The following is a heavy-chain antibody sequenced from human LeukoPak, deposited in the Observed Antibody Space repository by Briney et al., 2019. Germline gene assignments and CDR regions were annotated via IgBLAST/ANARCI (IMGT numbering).Heavy chain of an antibody. D-gene: IGHD5-24*01. V-gene: IGHV1-46*01. CDR3: AREAFIEMTTIASAFDF. J-gene: IGHJ4*02. CDR2: INPSGGST. Sequence: ASVKVSCKTSGYTFTMYYMHWVRQAPGQGLECMGVINPSGGSTRYPQKFQGRVTMTRDTSTSTVYMELSSLRSDDTAVYFCAREAFIEMTTIASAFDFWGQGTLVTVSS. CDR1: GYTFTMYY.